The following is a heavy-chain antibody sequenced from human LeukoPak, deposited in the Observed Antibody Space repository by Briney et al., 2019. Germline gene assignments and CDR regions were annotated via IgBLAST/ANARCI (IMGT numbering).Heavy chain of an antibody. Sequence: GGSLRLXCAASGFTFSSYSMNWVRQAPGKGLEWVSHISSGSSTIYYADSVKGRFTISRDNAKSSLYLQMNSLRAEDTAVYYCARDRITITTPFDYWGQGTLVTVSS. CDR2: ISSGSSTI. V-gene: IGHV3-48*01. D-gene: IGHD4-11*01. CDR1: GFTFSSYS. J-gene: IGHJ4*02. CDR3: ARDRITITTPFDY.